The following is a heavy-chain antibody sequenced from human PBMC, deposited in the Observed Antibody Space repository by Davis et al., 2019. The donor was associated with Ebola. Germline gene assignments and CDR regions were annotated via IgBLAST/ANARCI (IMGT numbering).Heavy chain of an antibody. J-gene: IGHJ3*02. V-gene: IGHV3-33*01. CDR1: GFTFSSYG. D-gene: IGHD2/OR15-2a*01. Sequence: PGGSLRLSCAASGFTFSSYGMHWVRQAPGKGLEWVAVIWYDGSNKYYADSVKGRFTISRGNSKNTLYLQMNSLRAEDTAVYYCAREPVGFYAPGPAGAFDIWGQGTMVTVSS. CDR2: IWYDGSNK. CDR3: AREPVGFYAPGPAGAFDI.